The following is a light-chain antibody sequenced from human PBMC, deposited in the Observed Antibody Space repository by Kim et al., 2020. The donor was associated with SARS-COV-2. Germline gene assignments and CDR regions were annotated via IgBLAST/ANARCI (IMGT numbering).Light chain of an antibody. CDR2: DAS. CDR3: QQYDNLPLT. Sequence: SASVGDRVTITCQASRDISNFLNWYQHKPGKAPKLLIYDASNLETGVPPRFSGSGRGTDFTFTITSLQPEDIATYYCQQYDNLPLTFGGGTKLEI. CDR1: RDISNF. J-gene: IGKJ4*01. V-gene: IGKV1-33*01.